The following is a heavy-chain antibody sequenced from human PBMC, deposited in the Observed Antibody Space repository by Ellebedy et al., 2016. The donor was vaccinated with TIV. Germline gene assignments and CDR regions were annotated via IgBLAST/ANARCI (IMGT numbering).Heavy chain of an antibody. V-gene: IGHV1-46*01. J-gene: IGHJ4*02. CDR1: AFTFSSYH. D-gene: IGHD5-24*01. CDR3: ARVDPTNGYTTYYVDN. CDR2: INPSGGST. Sequence: AASVKVSCKASAFTFSSYHLHWVRQAPGQGLEWMGTINPSGGSTTYAQRFQGRVTMTRDTATSTVYMELSSLRSDDTAVYYCARVDPTNGYTTYYVDNWGQGTLVTVSS.